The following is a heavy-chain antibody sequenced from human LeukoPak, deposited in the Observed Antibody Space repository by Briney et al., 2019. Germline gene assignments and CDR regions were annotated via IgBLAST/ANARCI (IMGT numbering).Heavy chain of an antibody. CDR1: GGSISSSSYY. V-gene: IGHV4-39*07. CDR3: ARVWAGAAAGTVPDH. J-gene: IGHJ5*02. D-gene: IGHD6-13*01. Sequence: SETLSLTCIVSGGSISSSSYYWGWIRQPPGKGLEWIGSMYYSGRSYYNPSLKSRVTISVDMSKNQFSVKLNSVTAADTAVYYCARVWAGAAAGTVPDHWGQGTLVTVSS. CDR2: MYYSGRS.